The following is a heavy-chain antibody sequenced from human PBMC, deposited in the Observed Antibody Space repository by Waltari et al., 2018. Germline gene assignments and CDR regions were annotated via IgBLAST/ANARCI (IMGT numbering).Heavy chain of an antibody. J-gene: IGHJ3*02. CDR2: ISSSSSYI. Sequence: EVQLVESGGGLVKPGGSLRLSCAASGFTFSSYSMSWVRQAPGKGLEWVSSISSSSSYIYYADSVKGRFTISRDNAKNSLYLQMNSLRAEDTAVYYCATYTDSSSSDYAFDIWGQGTMVTVSS. CDR1: GFTFSSYS. V-gene: IGHV3-21*01. CDR3: ATYTDSSSSDYAFDI. D-gene: IGHD6-13*01.